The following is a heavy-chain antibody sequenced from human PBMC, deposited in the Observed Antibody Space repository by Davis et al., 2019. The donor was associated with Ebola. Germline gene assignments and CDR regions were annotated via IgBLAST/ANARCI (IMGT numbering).Heavy chain of an antibody. CDR2: TYYRSKWYN. Sequence: HSQTLSLTCAISGDSVSSNTAAWNWIRQSSSRGLEWLGRTYYRSKWYNDYATSVRGRITFNTDTSNNQFSLQLTSVTPEDSAVYYCARDHLGAGPPLDYWGQGTLVTVSS. D-gene: IGHD1-26*01. V-gene: IGHV6-1*01. CDR1: GDSVSSNTAA. J-gene: IGHJ4*02. CDR3: ARDHLGAGPPLDY.